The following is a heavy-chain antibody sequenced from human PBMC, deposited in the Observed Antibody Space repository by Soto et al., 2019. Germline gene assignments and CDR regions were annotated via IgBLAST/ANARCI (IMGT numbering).Heavy chain of an antibody. CDR2: INPSGGSA. J-gene: IGHJ4*02. CDR3: ARDRTSGGLFDY. V-gene: IGHV1-46*01. CDR1: GYTFTSYY. Sequence: QVQLVQSGAEVKKPGASVKVSCKASGYTFTSYYMHWVRQAPGQGLEWMGIINPSGGSANYAQKFQGRVTMTRDTSTSTVYMELSSLRSDDTPVYYCARDRTSGGLFDYRGQGTLVTVSS. D-gene: IGHD2-15*01.